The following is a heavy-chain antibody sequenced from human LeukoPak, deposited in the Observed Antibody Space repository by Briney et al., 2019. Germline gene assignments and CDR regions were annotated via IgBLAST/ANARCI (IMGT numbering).Heavy chain of an antibody. CDR1: GYTFTNYY. V-gene: IGHV1-46*01. CDR3: SRRDCVGDCYSNWFDP. Sequence: ASVKVSCKASGYTFTNYYMYWVRQAPGQGLEWMGTINPSGGSTSYAQKFQGRITMTTDMSTRTVYMELSSLESEDTAVYYCSRRDCVGDCYSNWFDPWGQGTLVTVSS. D-gene: IGHD2-21*02. J-gene: IGHJ5*02. CDR2: INPSGGST.